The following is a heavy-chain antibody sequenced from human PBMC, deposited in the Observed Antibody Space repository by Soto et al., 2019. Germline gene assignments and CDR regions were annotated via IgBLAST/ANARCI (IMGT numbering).Heavy chain of an antibody. CDR1: GYSISSSNW. J-gene: IGHJ4*02. V-gene: IGHV4-28*01. CDR3: ARREIQGPIDY. D-gene: IGHD1-26*01. Sequence: SETLSLSCAVSGYSISSSNWWGWIRQPPGKGLEWIGYIYYSGTTYYNPSLKSRVTMSVDTSKNQFSLKLTSVTAVDTAVYYCARREIQGPIDYWGQGTLVNVSS. CDR2: IYYSGTT.